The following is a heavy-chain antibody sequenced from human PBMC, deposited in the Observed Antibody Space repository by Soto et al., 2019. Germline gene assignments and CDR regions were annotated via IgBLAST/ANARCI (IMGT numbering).Heavy chain of an antibody. V-gene: IGHV4-39*01. CDR1: GGSISSSSYY. CDR3: EYYGSGSYMDDY. CDR2: IYYSGST. Sequence: SETLSLTCTVSGGSISSSSYYWGWIRQPPGKGLEWIGSIYYSGSTYYNPSLKSRVTISVDTSKNQFSLKLSSVTAADTAVYYCEYYGSGSYMDDYWGQGTLVTVSS. J-gene: IGHJ4*02. D-gene: IGHD3-10*01.